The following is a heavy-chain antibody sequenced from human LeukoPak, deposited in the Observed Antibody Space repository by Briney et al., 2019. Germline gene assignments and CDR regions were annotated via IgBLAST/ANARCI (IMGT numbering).Heavy chain of an antibody. V-gene: IGHV3-30*02. Sequence: PGGSLRLSCAASGFTFSSYAMHWVRQAPGKGLGWVAFIRYDGSNKYYADSVKGRFTISRDNAKNSLYLQMNSLRAEDTAVYYCARDRDSGSYSYHRRFDYWGQGTLVTVSS. CDR1: GFTFSSYA. J-gene: IGHJ4*02. CDR3: ARDRDSGSYSYHRRFDY. CDR2: IRYDGSNK. D-gene: IGHD1-26*01.